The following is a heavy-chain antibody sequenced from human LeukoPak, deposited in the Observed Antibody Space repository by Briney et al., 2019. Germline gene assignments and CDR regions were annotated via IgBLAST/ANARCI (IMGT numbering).Heavy chain of an antibody. V-gene: IGHV1-46*01. J-gene: IGHJ4*02. CDR3: ARDEFCRGGNCYSVGY. Sequence: ASVKVSCKASGYTFVRYYIFWVRQAPGQGLEWMGIMNPNSGSTNYAQKFQGRVTMTRDTSTSTVYMELNSLKSEDTAVYYCARDEFCRGGNCYSVGYWGQGTLVTVSS. D-gene: IGHD2-15*01. CDR1: GYTFVRYY. CDR2: MNPNSGST.